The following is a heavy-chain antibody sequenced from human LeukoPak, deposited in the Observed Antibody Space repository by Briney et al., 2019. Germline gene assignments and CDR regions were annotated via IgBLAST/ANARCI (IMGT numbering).Heavy chain of an antibody. J-gene: IGHJ6*02. D-gene: IGHD4-11*01. CDR1: GYTLTGYY. V-gene: IGHV1-69*04. CDR3: ARDQSSSNYYYYYGMDV. CDR2: IIPILGIA. Sequence: ASVKVSCKASGYTLTGYYMRWVRQAPGQGLEWMGRIIPILGIANYAQKFQGRVTITADKSTSTAYMELSSLRSEDTAVYYCARDQSSSNYYYYYGMDVWGQGTTVTVSS.